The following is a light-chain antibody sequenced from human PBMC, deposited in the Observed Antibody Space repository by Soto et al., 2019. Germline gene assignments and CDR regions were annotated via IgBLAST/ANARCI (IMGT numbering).Light chain of an antibody. J-gene: IGKJ1*01. V-gene: IGKV1-5*01. Sequence: DIQMTQSPSTLSASVGDRVTITCRASQSISRWLAWYQQKPGKAPKLLIYDVSSLESGVPSRFSGTGSGTEFTLTISSLQPDDAATYCCQQCNTFWTFGQGTKVDIK. CDR3: QQCNTFWT. CDR1: QSISRW. CDR2: DVS.